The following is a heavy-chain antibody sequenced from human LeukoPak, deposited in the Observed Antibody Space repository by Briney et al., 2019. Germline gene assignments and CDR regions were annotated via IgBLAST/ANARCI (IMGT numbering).Heavy chain of an antibody. CDR1: SASITSSPYF. D-gene: IGHD3-10*01. V-gene: IGHV4-39*01. Sequence: SETLSLTFTVSSASITSSPYFWGWIRQSPGKGLEWIGSISYSGTTYYNPSLKSRVTISVDTSKNQFSLKLNSVTAADTAVFYCAANSADYNTLGSSYKVWGQGTLVTVSS. CDR2: ISYSGTT. J-gene: IGHJ4*02. CDR3: AANSADYNTLGSSYKV.